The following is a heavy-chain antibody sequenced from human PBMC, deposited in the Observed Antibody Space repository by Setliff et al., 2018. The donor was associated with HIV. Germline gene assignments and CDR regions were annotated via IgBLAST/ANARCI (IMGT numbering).Heavy chain of an antibody. J-gene: IGHJ6*03. D-gene: IGHD3-9*01. CDR2: IFPRDSET. CDR1: GYSFPNDW. Sequence: GESLKISCKDSGYSFPNDWIGWVRQKPGKGLEWVAIIFPRDSETRYSPSFEGQVTISVDRSLNTVYLQWSRLRASDSAIYYCTRHPLRPGIAGYFYFVDVLGTGTTVTVSS. CDR3: TRHPLRPGIAGYFYFVDV. V-gene: IGHV5-51*01.